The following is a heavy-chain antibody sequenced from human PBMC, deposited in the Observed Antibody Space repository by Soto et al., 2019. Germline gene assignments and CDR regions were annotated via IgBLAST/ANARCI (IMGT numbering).Heavy chain of an antibody. Sequence: QVQLVESGGGVVQPGRSLRLSCAASGFTFSSYGMHWVRQAPGKGLEWVAVISYDGSNKYYADSVKGRFTISRDNSKNTLYLQMNSLRAEETAVYYCAKELRGITIFGVVSYGYGMDVWGQGTTVTVSS. CDR3: AKELRGITIFGVVSYGYGMDV. CDR1: GFTFSSYG. D-gene: IGHD3-3*01. V-gene: IGHV3-30*18. J-gene: IGHJ6*02. CDR2: ISYDGSNK.